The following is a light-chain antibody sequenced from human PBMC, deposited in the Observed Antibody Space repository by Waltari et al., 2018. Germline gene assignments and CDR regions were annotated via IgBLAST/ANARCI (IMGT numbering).Light chain of an antibody. V-gene: IGKV2-28*01. J-gene: IGKJ1*01. CDR3: MQSLRTLWA. CDR1: QSLLHRNGNNY. CDR2: LGS. Sequence: DIVVTQSPLSLPVTPGEPAYISCRSSQSLLHRNGNNYLDWYLQKAVQSPQLLFYLGSNRASGVHDRCSGSGSGTDFTLGIGRVEAADVGVYYCMQSLRTLWAFCQGTKVEI.